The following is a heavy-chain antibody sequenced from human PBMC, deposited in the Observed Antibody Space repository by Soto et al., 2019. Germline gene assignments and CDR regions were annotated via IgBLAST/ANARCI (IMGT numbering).Heavy chain of an antibody. CDR3: SRAGILTTPYYFDY. V-gene: IGHV3-72*01. J-gene: IGHJ4*01. CDR2: IRNKANSYTT. D-gene: IGHD2-21*01. Sequence: EVQLVESGGGLVQPGRSLRLSCAALGFTFSDHYMDWVRQAPGKGLEWVGRIRNKANSYTTEYAASVKGRFTISRDDSKYLLCVQMFSLKTEDTAVYYCSRAGILTTPYYFDYWGQGTLVTVSS. CDR1: GFTFSDHY.